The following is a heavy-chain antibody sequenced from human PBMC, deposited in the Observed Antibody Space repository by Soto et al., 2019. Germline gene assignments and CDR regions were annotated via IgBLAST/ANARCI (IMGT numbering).Heavy chain of an antibody. D-gene: IGHD6-13*01. CDR2: ISYDGSNK. CDR1: GFTFSSYA. CDR3: ARDRIRAAAGYFDY. V-gene: IGHV3-30-3*01. Sequence: QVQLVESGGGVVQPGRSLRLSCAASGFTFSSYAMHWVRQAPGKGLEWVAVISYDGSNKYYADSVKGRFTISRDNSKNTLYLQMNSLGAEDTAVYYCARDRIRAAAGYFDYWGQGTLVTVSS. J-gene: IGHJ4*02.